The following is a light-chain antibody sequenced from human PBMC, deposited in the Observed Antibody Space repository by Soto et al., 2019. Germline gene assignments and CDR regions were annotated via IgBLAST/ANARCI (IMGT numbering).Light chain of an antibody. J-gene: IGLJ3*02. V-gene: IGLV1-44*01. CDR1: NSNIGGNS. Sequence: QSVLTQAPSASGTPGQRVTISCSGSNSNIGGNSVSWYHHLPGTAPKLLIFNNSQRPSGVPDRFSGSKSGISASLAISGLQSEDEADYYCASWDDSLNGHWVFGGGTKLTVL. CDR2: NNS. CDR3: ASWDDSLNGHWV.